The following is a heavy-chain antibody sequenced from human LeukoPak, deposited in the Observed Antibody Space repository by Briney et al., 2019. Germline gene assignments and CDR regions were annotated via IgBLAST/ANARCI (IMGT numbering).Heavy chain of an antibody. CDR1: GGSFSGYY. D-gene: IGHD5-24*01. CDR3: ARDVGYNYFDY. Sequence: PSETLSLTCAVYGGSFSGYYWSWIRQPPGKGLEWIGEINHSGSTNYNPSLKSRVTMSVDTSKNQFSLKLSSVTAADTAVYYCARDVGYNYFDYWGQGTLVTVSS. J-gene: IGHJ4*02. V-gene: IGHV4-34*01. CDR2: INHSGST.